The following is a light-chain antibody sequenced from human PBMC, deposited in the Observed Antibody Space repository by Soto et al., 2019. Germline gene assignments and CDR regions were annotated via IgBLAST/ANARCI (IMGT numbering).Light chain of an antibody. CDR3: QQRSDWPLT. J-gene: IGKJ4*01. Sequence: EIVLTQSPGTLSLSPGERATLSCRASHSVTSDYLAWYQQKPGQAPRLLIYGATKRATGIPDRFSGSGSGTDFTLTISRLEAEDFAVYYCQQRSDWPLTFGGGTKVEIK. CDR2: GAT. CDR1: HSVTSDY. V-gene: IGKV3D-20*02.